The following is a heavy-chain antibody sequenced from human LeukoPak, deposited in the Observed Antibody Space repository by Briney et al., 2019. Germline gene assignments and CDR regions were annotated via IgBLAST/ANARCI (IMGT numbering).Heavy chain of an antibody. Sequence: ASVKVSCKASGGTFSSYAISWVRQAPGQGLEWMGWINPNSGGTNYAQKFQGRVTMTRDTSISTAYMELSRLRSDDTAVYYCARGVPRSSSSWYRYYYYYMDVWGKGTTVTVSS. V-gene: IGHV1-2*02. D-gene: IGHD6-13*01. CDR1: GGTFSSYA. CDR2: INPNSGGT. CDR3: ARGVPRSSSSWYRYYYYYMDV. J-gene: IGHJ6*03.